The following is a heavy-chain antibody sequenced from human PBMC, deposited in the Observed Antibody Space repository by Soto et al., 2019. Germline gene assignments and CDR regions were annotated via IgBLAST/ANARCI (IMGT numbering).Heavy chain of an antibody. J-gene: IGHJ4*02. CDR3: ARVRYCGGDCYDY. CDR1: GGSVSSGSYY. CDR2: IYYSGST. V-gene: IGHV4-61*01. D-gene: IGHD2-21*01. Sequence: QVQLQESGPGLVKPSETLSLTCTVSGGSVSSGSYYWSWIRQPPGKGMGWIGYIYYSGSTNYNPSLKSRVTISVDTSKNQFSLKLSSVTAADTAVYYCARVRYCGGDCYDYWGQGTLVTVSS.